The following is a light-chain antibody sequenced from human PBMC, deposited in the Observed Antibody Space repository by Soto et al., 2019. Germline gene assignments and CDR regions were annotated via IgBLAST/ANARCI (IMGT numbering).Light chain of an antibody. Sequence: QSALSQPACVSLSPGQSITISCTGTSSDVGIYNYVSWYQQHPGKAPKLMIYQVTNRPSGVSNRFSGSKSGNTASLTISGLQAEDEADYYCSSYTGSTNYVFGTGTKVTVL. CDR1: SSDVGIYNY. CDR3: SSYTGSTNYV. V-gene: IGLV2-14*01. CDR2: QVT. J-gene: IGLJ1*01.